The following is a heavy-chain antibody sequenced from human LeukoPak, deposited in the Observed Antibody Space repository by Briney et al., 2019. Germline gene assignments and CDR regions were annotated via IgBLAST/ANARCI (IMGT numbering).Heavy chain of an antibody. V-gene: IGHV3-21*04. CDR2: ISSSSSYI. J-gene: IGHJ4*02. CDR3: VRDGVDYSFEY. D-gene: IGHD4-11*01. CDR1: GFTFSSYS. Sequence: GGSLRLSCAASGFTFSSYSMNWVRQAPGKGLEWVSSISSSSSYIYYADSVKGRFTISGDNSKNTLYLQMNSLRADDTAVYYCVRDGVDYSFEYWGQGTLVTVSS.